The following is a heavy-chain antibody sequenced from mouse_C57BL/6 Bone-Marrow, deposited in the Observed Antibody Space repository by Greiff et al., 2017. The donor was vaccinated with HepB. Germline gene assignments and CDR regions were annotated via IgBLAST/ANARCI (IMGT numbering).Heavy chain of an antibody. V-gene: IGHV14-3*01. CDR1: GFNIKNTY. CDR3: ARGYDGSRWYFDV. D-gene: IGHD1-1*01. J-gene: IGHJ1*03. Sequence: VQLQQSVAELVRPGASVKLSCTASGFNIKNTYMHWVKQRPEQGLEWIGRIDPANGNTKYAPKFQGKATITADTSSNTAYLQRSSLTSEDTAIYYWARGYDGSRWYFDVWGTGTTVTVSS. CDR2: IDPANGNT.